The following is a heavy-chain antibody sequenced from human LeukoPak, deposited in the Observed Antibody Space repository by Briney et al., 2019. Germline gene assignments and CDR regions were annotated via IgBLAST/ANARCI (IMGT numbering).Heavy chain of an antibody. J-gene: IGHJ4*02. CDR1: GGSISDYY. V-gene: IGHV3-7*01. Sequence: ETLSLTCTVSGGSISDYYWSWIRQSPGKGLEWVANIRPDGSEKYYVDSVKGRFTISRDIAKQSVFLQMNSLRAEDTAVYYCARDRASIITMVRGVQGPSDYWGQGTLVTVSS. CDR2: IRPDGSEK. CDR3: ARDRASIITMVRGVQGPSDY. D-gene: IGHD3-10*01.